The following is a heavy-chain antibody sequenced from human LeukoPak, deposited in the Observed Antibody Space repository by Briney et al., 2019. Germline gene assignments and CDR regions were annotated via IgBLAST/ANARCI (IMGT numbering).Heavy chain of an antibody. D-gene: IGHD5-18*01. J-gene: IGHJ6*02. CDR1: GFTFSSYS. CDR2: ISSSSSYI. V-gene: IGHV3-21*01. CDR3: ARDPSYGSSHPV. Sequence: GGSLRLSCAASGFTFSSYSMNWVRQAPGKGLEWVSSISSSSSYIYYADSVKGRFTISRDNAKNSLYLQMNSLRAGDTAVYYCARDPSYGSSHPVWGQGTTVTVSS.